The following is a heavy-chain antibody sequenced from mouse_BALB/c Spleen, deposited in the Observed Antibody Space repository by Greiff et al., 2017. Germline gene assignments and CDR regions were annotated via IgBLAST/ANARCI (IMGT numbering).Heavy chain of an antibody. CDR3: AREELLRLRAMDY. CDR1: GYSITSGYY. Sequence: DVKLQESGPGLVKPSQSLSLTCSVTGYSITSGYYWNWIRQFPGNKLEWMGYISYDGSNNYNPSLKNRISITRDTSKNQFFLKLNSVTTEDTATYYCAREELLRLRAMDYWGQGTSVTVSS. V-gene: IGHV3-6*02. CDR2: ISYDGSN. D-gene: IGHD1-2*01. J-gene: IGHJ4*01.